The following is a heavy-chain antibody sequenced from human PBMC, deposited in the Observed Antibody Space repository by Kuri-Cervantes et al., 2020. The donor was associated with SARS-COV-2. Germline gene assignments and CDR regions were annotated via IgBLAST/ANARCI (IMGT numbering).Heavy chain of an antibody. Sequence: GESLKISCAASGFTFSSYAMSWVRQAPGKGLEWVSAISGSGGSTYYADSVKGRFTISRDNSKNTLYLQMNSLRAEDTAVYYCARVSSSSSDYWGQGTLVTVSS. CDR1: GFTFSSYA. CDR3: ARVSSSSSDY. J-gene: IGHJ4*02. CDR2: ISGSGGST. D-gene: IGHD6-13*01. V-gene: IGHV3-23*01.